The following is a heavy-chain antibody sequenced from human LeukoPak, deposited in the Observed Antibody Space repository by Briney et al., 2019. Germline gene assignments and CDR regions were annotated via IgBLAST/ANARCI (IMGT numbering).Heavy chain of an antibody. D-gene: IGHD2-15*01. CDR1: GFTFSSYS. Sequence: PGGSLRLSCAASGFTFSSYSMNWVRQAPGKGLEWVSSISSSSSYIYYADSVKGRFTISRDNAKNSLYLQMNSLRAEDTAVYYCASIYCSGGSCYGGWVDYWGQGTLVTVSS. V-gene: IGHV3-21*01. CDR2: ISSSSSYI. CDR3: ASIYCSGGSCYGGWVDY. J-gene: IGHJ4*02.